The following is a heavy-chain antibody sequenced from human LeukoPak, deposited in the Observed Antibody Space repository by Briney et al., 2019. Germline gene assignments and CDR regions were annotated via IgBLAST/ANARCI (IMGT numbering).Heavy chain of an antibody. CDR2: FYYSGST. Sequence: SETLSLTCTVSGGSFSSYYWSWIRQPPGKGLEWIGYFYYSGSTNYNPSLKSRVTISVDTSKNQFSLRLSSVTAADTAVYYCARGKNYYGSGSDPSDYWGQGTLVTVSS. D-gene: IGHD3-10*01. V-gene: IGHV4-59*01. J-gene: IGHJ4*02. CDR1: GGSFSSYY. CDR3: ARGKNYYGSGSDPSDY.